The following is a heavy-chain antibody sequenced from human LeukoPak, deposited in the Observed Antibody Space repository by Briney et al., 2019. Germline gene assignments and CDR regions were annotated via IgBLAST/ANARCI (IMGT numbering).Heavy chain of an antibody. D-gene: IGHD2-2*01. V-gene: IGHV3-21*01. CDR2: ISSSSSYI. CDR3: ARAHCSSTSCYAWGYYYYGMDV. J-gene: IGHJ6*02. CDR1: GFTFSSYS. Sequence: GGSLRLSCAASGFTFSSYSMNWVRQAPGKGLEWVSSISSSSSYIYYADSVKGRFTISRDNAKNSLYLQMNSLRAEDTAVYYCARAHCSSTSCYAWGYYYYGMDVWGRGTTITVSS.